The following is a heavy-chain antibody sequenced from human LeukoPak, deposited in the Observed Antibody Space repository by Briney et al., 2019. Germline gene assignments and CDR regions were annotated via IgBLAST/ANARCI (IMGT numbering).Heavy chain of an antibody. CDR3: ARACSSSSNNWFDP. Sequence: GGSLRLSCAASGFTFSSYSMNWVRQAPGKGLEWVSSISSSSSYIYYADSVKGRFTISRDNAKNSLYLQMNSLRAEDTAVYYCARACSSSSNNWFDPWGQGTLVTVSS. D-gene: IGHD6-13*01. CDR2: ISSSSSYI. J-gene: IGHJ5*02. V-gene: IGHV3-21*01. CDR1: GFTFSSYS.